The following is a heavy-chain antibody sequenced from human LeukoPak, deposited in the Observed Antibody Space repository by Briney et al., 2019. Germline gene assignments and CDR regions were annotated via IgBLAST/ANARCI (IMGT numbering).Heavy chain of an antibody. D-gene: IGHD2-2*01. V-gene: IGHV1-46*01. CDR1: GYTFTSYY. CDR3: AVVVSDYYFDY. J-gene: IGHJ4*02. CDR2: INPSGGST. Sequence: ASAKVSCKASGYTFTSYYMHWVRQAAGQGLEWMGIINPSGGSTSYAQKFQGRVTMTRDTSTSTVYMELSSLRSEDTAVYYCAVVVSDYYFDYWGQGTLVTVSS.